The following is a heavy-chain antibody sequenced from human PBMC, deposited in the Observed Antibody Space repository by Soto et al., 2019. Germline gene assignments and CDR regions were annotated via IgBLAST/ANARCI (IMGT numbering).Heavy chain of an antibody. CDR2: IYNSGST. CDR1: GGSISSGDYY. V-gene: IGHV4-31*03. J-gene: IGHJ6*02. Sequence: SETLSLTCTVPGGSISSGDYYWSWIRQHPGKGLEWIGHIYNSGSTYYNPSLKSRVTISVDTSKNQFSLKLNSVTAADTAVYYCARFSYSSNPGYYYYGMDVGGQGTRVTVSS. CDR3: ARFSYSSNPGYYYYGMDV. D-gene: IGHD6-13*01.